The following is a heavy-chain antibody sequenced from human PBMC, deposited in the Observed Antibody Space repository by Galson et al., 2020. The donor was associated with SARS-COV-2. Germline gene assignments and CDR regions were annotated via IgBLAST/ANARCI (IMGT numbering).Heavy chain of an antibody. V-gene: IGHV3-15*01. Sequence: GGSLRLSCAASGFTFSNAWMSWVRQAPGKGLEWVGRIKSKTDGGTTDYAAPVKGRFTISRDDSKNTLYLQMNSLKTEDTAVYYCTTASFHYYFWSGDYANYYYYYMDVWGKGTTVTVSS. CDR2: IKSKTDGGTT. CDR3: TTASFHYYFWSGDYANYYYYYMDV. J-gene: IGHJ6*03. CDR1: GFTFSNAW. D-gene: IGHD3-3*01.